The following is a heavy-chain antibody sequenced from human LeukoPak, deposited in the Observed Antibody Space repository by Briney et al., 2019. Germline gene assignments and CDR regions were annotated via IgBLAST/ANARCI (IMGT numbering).Heavy chain of an antibody. Sequence: SETLSLTCTDSGYSISSGYYWGWIRQPPGKGLEWIGSIYHSGSTYYNPSLKSRVTISVDTSKNQFSLKLSSVTAADTAVYYCARGAYSSGFGYWGQGTLVTVSS. V-gene: IGHV4-38-2*02. CDR3: ARGAYSSGFGY. J-gene: IGHJ4*02. CDR1: GYSISSGYY. CDR2: IYHSGST. D-gene: IGHD6-19*01.